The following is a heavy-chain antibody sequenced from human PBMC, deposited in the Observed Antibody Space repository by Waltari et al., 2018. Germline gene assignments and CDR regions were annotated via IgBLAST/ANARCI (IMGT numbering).Heavy chain of an antibody. J-gene: IGHJ4*02. CDR1: GDSVSSSSSS. CDR3: AREKVFGAADY. V-gene: IGHV6-1*01. CDR2: TYYRSRWYT. Sequence: QLQLSGPRLVKPSQTLSLTCAIPGDSVSSSSSSWSWLRHSPSRGLEWLGRTYYRSRWYTDYSVSVKSRITINSDISENHFSLQVNSVTPEDTAVYYCAREKVFGAADYWGQGTLVTVSS. D-gene: IGHD3-16*01.